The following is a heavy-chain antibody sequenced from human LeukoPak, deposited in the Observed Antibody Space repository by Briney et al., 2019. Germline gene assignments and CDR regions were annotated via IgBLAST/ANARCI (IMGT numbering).Heavy chain of an antibody. CDR3: ARDGLNAPGIAVAGTGGHWFDP. CDR1: GFTVSSNY. V-gene: IGHV3-53*01. CDR2: IYSGGST. J-gene: IGHJ5*02. Sequence: GGSLRLSCAASGFTVSSNYMSWVRQAPGKGLEWVSVIYSGGSTYYADSVKGRFTISRDNSKNTLYPQMNSLRAEDTAVYYCARDGLNAPGIAVAGTGGHWFDPWGQGTLVTVSS. D-gene: IGHD6-19*01.